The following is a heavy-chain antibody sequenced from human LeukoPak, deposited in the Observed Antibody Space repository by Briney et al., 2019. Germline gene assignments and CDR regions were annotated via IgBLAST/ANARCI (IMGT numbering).Heavy chain of an antibody. Sequence: GASVTVSCKASGYTFTDYYMHWVRQAPGQGLEWMGWINPNSGGTNYAQTLQGRVTMTRDTSISTAYMELSRLRSDDTAVYYCARGAYYYDSSDYYYEGNPFDYWGQGTLVTVSS. D-gene: IGHD3-22*01. CDR3: ARGAYYYDSSDYYYEGNPFDY. CDR2: INPNSGGT. V-gene: IGHV1-2*02. CDR1: GYTFTDYY. J-gene: IGHJ4*02.